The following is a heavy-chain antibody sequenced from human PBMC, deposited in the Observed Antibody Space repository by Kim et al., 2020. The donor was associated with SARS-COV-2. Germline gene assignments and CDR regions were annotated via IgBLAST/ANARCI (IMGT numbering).Heavy chain of an antibody. CDR2: SGNKASSHTT. J-gene: IGHJ3*02. Sequence: GGSLRLSCVTSRFRLSDHYIDWVRQGPGKGLEWVGRSGNKASSHTTEYAASVKDRFTISRDDSKNSLYLQMNSLKTEDTAVYYCCRGYSGGPIYAFDIWGQGTGVTVSS. D-gene: IGHD6-19*01. CDR1: RFRLSDHY. V-gene: IGHV3-72*01. CDR3: CRGYSGGPIYAFDI.